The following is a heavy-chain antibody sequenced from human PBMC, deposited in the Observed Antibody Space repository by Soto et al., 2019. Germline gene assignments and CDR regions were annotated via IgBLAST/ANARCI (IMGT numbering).Heavy chain of an antibody. CDR3: ARGKSAARDYYYGMDV. Sequence: QVQLVQSGAEVKKPGSSVKVSCKASGGTFSSYAISWVRQAPGQGLEWMGGIIPIFGTANYAQKFQGRVTITADQSTSTAHMELSSLRSEDTAVYYCARGKSAARDYYYGMDVWGQGTTVTVSS. D-gene: IGHD2-2*01. CDR1: GGTFSSYA. CDR2: IIPIFGTA. V-gene: IGHV1-69*01. J-gene: IGHJ6*02.